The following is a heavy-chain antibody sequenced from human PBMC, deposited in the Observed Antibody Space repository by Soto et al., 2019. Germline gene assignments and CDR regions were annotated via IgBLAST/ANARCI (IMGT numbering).Heavy chain of an antibody. V-gene: IGHV4-4*07. Sequence: TSETLSLTCTGSGESISNYYCNWIRQPAGKELEWLGRIYTSGNTNHNPSLKSRVTMLVDTSKNQFSLKLTSVTAADTAVYYCARAAYNSGPFDSWGQGTLVTVSS. CDR1: GESISNYY. D-gene: IGHD5-18*01. CDR2: IYTSGNT. CDR3: ARAAYNSGPFDS. J-gene: IGHJ4*02.